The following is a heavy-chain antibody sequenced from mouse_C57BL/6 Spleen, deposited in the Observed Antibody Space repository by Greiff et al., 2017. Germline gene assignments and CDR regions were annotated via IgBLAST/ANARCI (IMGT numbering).Heavy chain of an antibody. V-gene: IGHV5-17*01. CDR1: GFTFSDYG. CDR2: ISSGSSTI. Sequence: EVHLVESGGGLVKPGGSLKLSCAASGFTFSDYGMHWVRQAPGKGLEWVAYISSGSSTIYYADTVKGRFTISRDNAKNTLFLQMTSLRSEDTAMYYCARPDGYLYAMDYWGQGTSVTVSS. CDR3: ARPDGYLYAMDY. D-gene: IGHD2-3*01. J-gene: IGHJ4*01.